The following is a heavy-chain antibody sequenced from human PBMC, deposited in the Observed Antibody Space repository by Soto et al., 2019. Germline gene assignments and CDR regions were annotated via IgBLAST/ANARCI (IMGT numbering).Heavy chain of an antibody. Sequence: PGESLKISCKGSGYSFTSYWIGWVRQMPGKGLEWMGIIYPGDSDTRYSPSFQGQVTISADKSISTAYLQWSSLKASDTAMYYCARNLLHYYDSSGYWAYYGMDVWGQGTTVTVSS. CDR3: ARNLLHYYDSSGYWAYYGMDV. D-gene: IGHD3-22*01. V-gene: IGHV5-51*01. CDR1: GYSFTSYW. J-gene: IGHJ6*02. CDR2: IYPGDSDT.